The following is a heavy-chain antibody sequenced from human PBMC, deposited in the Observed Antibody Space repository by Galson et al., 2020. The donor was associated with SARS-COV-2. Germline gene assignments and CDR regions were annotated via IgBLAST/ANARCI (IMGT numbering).Heavy chain of an antibody. J-gene: IGHJ4*01. CDR1: GYSISSGYY. CDR2: IYHSGST. Sequence: ASETLSLTCTVSGYSISSGYYWGWIRQTPGKGLEWIGNIYHSGSTYYNPSLKSRVTISVDTSKNQFSLKLSSVTAADTAVYYCARVAGSSVSKYYFDYWGQEPWSPSPQ. V-gene: IGHV4-38-2*02. D-gene: IGHD3-22*01. CDR3: ARVAGSSVSKYYFDY.